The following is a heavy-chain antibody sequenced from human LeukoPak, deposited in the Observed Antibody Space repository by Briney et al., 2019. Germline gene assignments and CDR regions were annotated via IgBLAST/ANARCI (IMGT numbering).Heavy chain of an antibody. CDR3: AKPRTAAIKSYFDY. CDR1: GFTFSSYG. D-gene: IGHD2-2*01. J-gene: IGHJ4*02. V-gene: IGHV3-33*06. CDR2: IWYDGSNK. Sequence: GGSLRLSCAASGFTFSSYGIHWVRQAPGKGLEWVAVIWYDGSNKYYADSVKGRFTISRDNSKNTLYLQMNSLRAEDTAVYYCAKPRTAAIKSYFDYWGQGTLVTVSS.